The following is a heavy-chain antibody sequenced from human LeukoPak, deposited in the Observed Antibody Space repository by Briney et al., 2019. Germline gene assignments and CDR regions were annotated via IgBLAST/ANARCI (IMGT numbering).Heavy chain of an antibody. CDR2: ISAYNGNT. J-gene: IGHJ4*02. Sequence: GASVKVSCKASGYTFTSYGISWVRQAPGQGLEWMGWISAYNGNTNYAQKLQGRVTMTTDTSTSTANMELRSLRSDDTAVYYCARDTDIVVVVAAAGAYYFDYWGQGTLVTVPS. CDR3: ARDTDIVVVVAAAGAYYFDY. V-gene: IGHV1-18*01. D-gene: IGHD2-15*01. CDR1: GYTFTSYG.